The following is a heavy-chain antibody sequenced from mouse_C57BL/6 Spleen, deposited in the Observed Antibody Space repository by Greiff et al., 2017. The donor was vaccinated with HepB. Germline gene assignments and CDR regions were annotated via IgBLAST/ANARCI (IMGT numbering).Heavy chain of an antibody. J-gene: IGHJ2*01. CDR3: ARSTTVVPFDY. D-gene: IGHD1-1*01. V-gene: IGHV1-64*01. CDR1: GYTFTSSW. CDR2: IHPNSGST. Sequence: QVQLQQPGAELVKPGASVKLSCKASGYTFTSSWMHWVKQRPGQGLEWIGMIHPNSGSTNYNEKFKSKATMTVDKSSSTAYMPLSSLTSEDSAVYYFARSTTVVPFDYWGQGTTLTVSS.